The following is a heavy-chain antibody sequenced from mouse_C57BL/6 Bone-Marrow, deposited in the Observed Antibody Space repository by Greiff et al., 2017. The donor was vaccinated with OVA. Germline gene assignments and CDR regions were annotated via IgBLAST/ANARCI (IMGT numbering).Heavy chain of an antibody. CDR3: ATYFGGYFDV. D-gene: IGHD1-1*01. J-gene: IGHJ1*03. CDR1: GYAFSSSW. Sequence: QVQLQQSGPELVKPGASVKISCKASGYAFSSSWMNWVKQRPGKGLEWIGRIYPGDGDTNYNGKFKGKATLTADKSSSTAYMQLSSLTSEDSAVYCCATYFGGYFDVWGTGTTVTVSS. CDR2: IYPGDGDT. V-gene: IGHV1-82*01.